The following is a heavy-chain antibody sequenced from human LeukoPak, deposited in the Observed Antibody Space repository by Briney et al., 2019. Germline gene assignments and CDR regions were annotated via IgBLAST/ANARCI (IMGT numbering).Heavy chain of an antibody. CDR1: GGSISTYY. V-gene: IGHV4-59*01. Sequence: SETLSLTCSGSGGSISTYYWSWIRQPPGKGLEWIGNIYYSGSSYYNPSLKSRVTVSVDTAKNQFSLKLSSVTAADTAVYYCARQQYSTSSCDSWGQGTLVTVST. CDR3: ARQQYSTSSCDS. D-gene: IGHD6-6*01. J-gene: IGHJ4*02. CDR2: IYYSGSS.